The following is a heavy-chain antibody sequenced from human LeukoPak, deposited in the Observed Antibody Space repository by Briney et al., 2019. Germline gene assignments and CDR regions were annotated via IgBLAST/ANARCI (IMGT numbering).Heavy chain of an antibody. Sequence: PGRSLRLSCAASGFTFSTFAMHWVRQAPGKGLEWVAVIWSDGSNQYYADSVRGRFTISRDNSRNTLYLQMNSLRVEDTAVYYCARDSFYYESRGNYYHYFDYWGQGTLVTVSS. D-gene: IGHD3-22*01. CDR1: GFTFSTFA. V-gene: IGHV3-33*01. J-gene: IGHJ4*02. CDR2: IWSDGSNQ. CDR3: ARDSFYYESRGNYYHYFDY.